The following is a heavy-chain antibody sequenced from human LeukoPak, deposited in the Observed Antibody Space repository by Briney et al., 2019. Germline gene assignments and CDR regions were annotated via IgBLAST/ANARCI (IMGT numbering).Heavy chain of an antibody. CDR1: GGSISSSSYY. V-gene: IGHV4-39*01. CDR3: ARHPSFRYCSSTSCYSTPPDY. D-gene: IGHD2-2*01. Sequence: SETLSLTCTVSGGSISSSSYYWGWIRQPPGKGLEWIGNIYYSGSTYYNPSLKSRVTISVDTSKNQFSLKLSSVTAADTAVYYCARHPSFRYCSSTSCYSTPPDYWGQGTLVTVSS. J-gene: IGHJ4*02. CDR2: IYYSGST.